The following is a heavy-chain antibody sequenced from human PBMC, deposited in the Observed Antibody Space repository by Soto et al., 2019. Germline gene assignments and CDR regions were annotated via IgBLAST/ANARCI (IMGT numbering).Heavy chain of an antibody. CDR2: IIPILGIA. Sequence: QVQLVQSGAEVQKPGSSVKVSCKASGGTFSSYTISWVRQAPGQGLEWMGRIIPILGIANYAQKFQGRVTITADKSTSTAYMELSSLRSEDTAVYYCARYMRPITMGGWGQGTLVTVSS. J-gene: IGHJ4*02. V-gene: IGHV1-69*02. CDR3: ARYMRPITMGG. D-gene: IGHD3-3*01. CDR1: GGTFSSYT.